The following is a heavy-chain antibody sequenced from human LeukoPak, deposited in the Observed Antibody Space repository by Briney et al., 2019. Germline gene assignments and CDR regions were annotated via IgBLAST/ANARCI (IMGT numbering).Heavy chain of an antibody. CDR3: ARSDNYVWFDP. D-gene: IGHD3-10*02. J-gene: IGHJ5*02. CDR1: GGSISSSVW. V-gene: IGHV4-4*02. Sequence: SGTLSLTCAVSGGSISSSVWWSWVRQPPGKGLEWIGEVYHSGSTKHNPSLMSRVTMSVDKSKNQFSLRLSSVTAADTAVYYCARSDNYVWFDPWGQGTLVTVSS. CDR2: VYHSGST.